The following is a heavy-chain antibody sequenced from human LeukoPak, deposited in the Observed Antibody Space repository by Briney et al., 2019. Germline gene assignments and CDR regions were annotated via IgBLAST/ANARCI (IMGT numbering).Heavy chain of an antibody. CDR1: GFTFTSSA. V-gene: IGHV1-58*02. Sequence: SVKVSCKASGFTFTSSAMQWVRQARGQRLEWIGWIVVGSGNTNYAQKFQERVTITRDMSTSTAYMELSSLRSEGTAVYYCAATLYYDILTGYYNYYYYGMDVWGQGTTVTVSS. J-gene: IGHJ6*02. CDR2: IVVGSGNT. CDR3: AATLYYDILTGYYNYYYYGMDV. D-gene: IGHD3-9*01.